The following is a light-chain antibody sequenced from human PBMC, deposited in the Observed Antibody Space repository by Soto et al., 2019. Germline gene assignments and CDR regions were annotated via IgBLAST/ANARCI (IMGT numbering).Light chain of an antibody. V-gene: IGKV3-20*01. Sequence: EVALTQSPGTLSLSPGARATLSCRASQSIANNYLTWYQQKPGQAPRVLIYDASTRATGIPTRFSGSGSGTEFTLTISSLQPEDFAVYYCQQYAVWPPQTFGQGTKVDIK. J-gene: IGKJ1*01. CDR1: QSIANNY. CDR2: DAS. CDR3: QQYAVWPPQT.